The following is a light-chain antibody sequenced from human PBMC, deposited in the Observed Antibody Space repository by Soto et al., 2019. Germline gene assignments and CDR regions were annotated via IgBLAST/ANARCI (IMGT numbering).Light chain of an antibody. J-gene: IGKJ1*01. CDR2: GAS. Sequence: EIGRTQSPSPLSLSRVERATLSCRPSQSVSSHLAWYQQKPGQASRLLIYGASSRATGIPDRFSVSGSGTDFTLTISRLEPEDFAVYYCQKYGSSPRKFGQGTKVDIK. V-gene: IGKV3-20*01. CDR3: QKYGSSPRK. CDR1: QSVSSH.